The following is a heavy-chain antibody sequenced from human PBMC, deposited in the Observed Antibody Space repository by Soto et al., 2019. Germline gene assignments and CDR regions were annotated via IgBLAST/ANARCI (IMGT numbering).Heavy chain of an antibody. CDR3: AADKGHSSGWYFYYYGMDV. Sequence: ASVKVSCKASGFTFTSSSVQWVLQARGQRLEWIGWIVVGSGNTNYAQKFQERVTITRDMSTSTAYMELSSLRSEDTAVYYCAADKGHSSGWYFYYYGMDVWGQGTTVTVSS. V-gene: IGHV1-58*01. CDR1: GFTFTSSS. CDR2: IVVGSGNT. D-gene: IGHD6-19*01. J-gene: IGHJ6*02.